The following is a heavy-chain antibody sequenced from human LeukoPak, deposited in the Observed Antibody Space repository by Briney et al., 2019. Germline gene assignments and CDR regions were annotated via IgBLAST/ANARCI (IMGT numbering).Heavy chain of an antibody. CDR2: IYYSGST. CDR3: ARDRPPSLLGFDY. J-gene: IGHJ4*02. CDR1: GGSISSYY. Sequence: ETLSLTCPVSGGSISSYYWSWIRQPPGKGLEWIGYIYYSGSTNYNPSLKSRVTISVDTSKNQFSLKLSSVTAADTAVYYCARDRPPSLLGFDYWGQGTLVTVSS. V-gene: IGHV4-59*01. D-gene: IGHD2/OR15-2a*01.